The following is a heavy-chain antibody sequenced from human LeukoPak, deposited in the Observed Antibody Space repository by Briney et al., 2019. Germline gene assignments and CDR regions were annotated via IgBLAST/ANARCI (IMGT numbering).Heavy chain of an antibody. D-gene: IGHD3-16*01. CDR1: GFIFSTYG. J-gene: IGHJ4*02. V-gene: IGHV3-30*02. CDR3: AKDSLADIDY. Sequence: GGSLRLSCAASGFIFSTYGMYWVRQAPGKGLKWVAFIRHDGSIKNYADSVKGRSTISRDNSKNTLYLQMNSLRAEDTAVYYCAKDSLADIDYWGQGTLVTVSS. CDR2: IRHDGSIK.